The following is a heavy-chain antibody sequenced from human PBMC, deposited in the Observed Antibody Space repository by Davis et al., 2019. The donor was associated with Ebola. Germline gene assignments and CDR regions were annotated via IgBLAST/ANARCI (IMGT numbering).Heavy chain of an antibody. CDR1: GFTFSDYY. J-gene: IGHJ4*02. CDR2: ISSSGSTI. CDR3: ASANPLGYSSSWHFDY. D-gene: IGHD6-13*01. Sequence: PGGSLRLSCAASGFTFSDYYMSWIRQAPGKGLEWVSYISSSGSTIYYADSVKGRFTISRDNAKNSLYLQMNSLRAEDTAVYYCASANPLGYSSSWHFDYWGQGTLVTVSS. V-gene: IGHV3-11*01.